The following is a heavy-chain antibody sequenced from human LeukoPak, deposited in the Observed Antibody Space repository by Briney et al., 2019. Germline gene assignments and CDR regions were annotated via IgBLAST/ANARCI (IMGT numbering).Heavy chain of an antibody. D-gene: IGHD5-12*01. Sequence: ASAKVSCKASGYTFTGYYMHWARQAPGQGLGWMGWINPNSGGTNYAQKFQGRVTMTRDTSISTAYMELSRLRSDDTAVYYCARGRYSGYDYVYWGQGTLVTVSS. CDR3: ARGRYSGYDYVY. CDR1: GYTFTGYY. V-gene: IGHV1-2*02. CDR2: INPNSGGT. J-gene: IGHJ4*02.